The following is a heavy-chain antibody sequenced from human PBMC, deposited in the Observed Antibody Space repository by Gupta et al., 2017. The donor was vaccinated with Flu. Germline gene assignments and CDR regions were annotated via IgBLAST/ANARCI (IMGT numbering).Heavy chain of an antibody. CDR3: AKGAHDSKYRWFDS. Sequence: EIDYGDSVKGRFTISKDSASNSLYLQMDSLRVEDTAIYYCAKGAHDSKYRWFDSWGQGTLVSVS. D-gene: IGHD4-4*01. V-gene: IGHV3-7*01. CDR2: EI. J-gene: IGHJ5*01.